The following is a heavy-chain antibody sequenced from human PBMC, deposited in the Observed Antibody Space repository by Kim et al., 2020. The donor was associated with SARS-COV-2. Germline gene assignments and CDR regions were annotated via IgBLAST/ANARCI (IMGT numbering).Heavy chain of an antibody. CDR3: AKELAVGESAYCYYGMAV. V-gene: IGHV3-30*18. D-gene: IGHD3-10*01. CDR1: GFTFSSYG. J-gene: IGHJ6*01. Sequence: GGSLRLYCAASGFTFSSYGIHWVRQAPGKGLEWVAVISYDGSKKYFADSVKGRFTISRDNSKNTLDLQMNSLRAEDTAVYYCAKELAVGESAYCYYGMAV. CDR2: ISYDGSKK.